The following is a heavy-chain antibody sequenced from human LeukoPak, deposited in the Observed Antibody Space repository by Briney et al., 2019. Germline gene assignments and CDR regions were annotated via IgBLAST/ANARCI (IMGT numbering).Heavy chain of an antibody. V-gene: IGHV1-2*02. J-gene: IGHJ4*02. CDR2: INPNSGGT. CDR1: GYTFTGYY. CDR3: ARAIPDHWNYIY. Sequence: GASVKVSCKASGYTFTGYYMHWVRQAPGQGLEWMGWINPNSGGTNYAQKFQDRVTMTRDTSISTAYMELSRLRSDDTAVYYCARAIPDHWNYIYWGQGTLVTVSS. D-gene: IGHD1-7*01.